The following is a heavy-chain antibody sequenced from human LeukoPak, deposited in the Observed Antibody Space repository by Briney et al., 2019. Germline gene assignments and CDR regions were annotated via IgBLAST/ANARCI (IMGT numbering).Heavy chain of an antibody. D-gene: IGHD6-13*01. CDR3: ARVAAAVSDP. CDR2: IIPIFGTA. Sequence: ASVEVSCKASGGTFSSYAISWVRQAPGQGLEWMGGIIPIFGTANYAQKFQGRVTITADKSTSTAYMELSSLRSEDTAVYYCARVAAAVSDPWGQGTLVTVSS. CDR1: GGTFSSYA. V-gene: IGHV1-69*06. J-gene: IGHJ5*02.